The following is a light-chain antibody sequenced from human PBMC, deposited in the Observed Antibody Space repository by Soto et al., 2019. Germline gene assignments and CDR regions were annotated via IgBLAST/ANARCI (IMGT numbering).Light chain of an antibody. Sequence: DIQMTQSPSSLSASVGDRVTITCRASQTISSYLNWYQQKPGKAPKLLIYAAYSLQSGVPSRFSGSGSGTDFTLTISSLQSEDFATYYCQQVNSYPLTFGGGTKVEIK. CDR1: QTISSY. J-gene: IGKJ4*01. V-gene: IGKV1-39*01. CDR3: QQVNSYPLT. CDR2: AAY.